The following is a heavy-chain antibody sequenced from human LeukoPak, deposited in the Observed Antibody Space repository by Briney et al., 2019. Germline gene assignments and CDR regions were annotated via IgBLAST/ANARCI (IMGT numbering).Heavy chain of an antibody. J-gene: IGHJ4*02. D-gene: IGHD3-10*01. CDR1: GGSFSGYY. Sequence: SETLSLTCAVYGGSFSGYYWSWIRQPPGKGLEWIGEINHSGSTNYNTSLKSRVTISVDTSKNQFSLKLSSVTAADTAVYYCASTRPRGNWSQGTLVTVSS. V-gene: IGHV4-34*01. CDR3: ASTRPRGN. CDR2: INHSGST.